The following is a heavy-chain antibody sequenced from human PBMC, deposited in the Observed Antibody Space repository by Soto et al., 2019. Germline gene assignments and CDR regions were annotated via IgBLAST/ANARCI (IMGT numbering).Heavy chain of an antibody. J-gene: IGHJ1*01. V-gene: IGHV1-2*02. Sequence: ASVKVSCKASGYTFTGYYMHWVRQAPGQGLEWMGWINSNSGGTNYAQKFQGRVTMTRDTSISTAYMELYTLTSDDTAMYYCAREGSSSSKYFQHWGQGTLVTVSS. CDR2: INSNSGGT. CDR1: GYTFTGYY. D-gene: IGHD6-6*01. CDR3: AREGSSSSKYFQH.